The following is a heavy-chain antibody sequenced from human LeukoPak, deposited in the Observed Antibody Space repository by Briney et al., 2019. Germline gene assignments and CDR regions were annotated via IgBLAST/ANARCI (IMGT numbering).Heavy chain of an antibody. CDR3: ARVSGYDWESFYDY. D-gene: IGHD5-12*01. J-gene: IGHJ4*02. CDR2: IYYSGST. CDR1: GGSFSGYH. Sequence: PSETLSLTCAVYGGSFSGYHWTWIRQPPGKGLEWIGYIYYSGSTNYNPSLKSRVTISVDTSKNQFSLKLSSVTAADTAVYYCARVSGYDWESFYDYWGQGTLVTVAS. V-gene: IGHV4-59*01.